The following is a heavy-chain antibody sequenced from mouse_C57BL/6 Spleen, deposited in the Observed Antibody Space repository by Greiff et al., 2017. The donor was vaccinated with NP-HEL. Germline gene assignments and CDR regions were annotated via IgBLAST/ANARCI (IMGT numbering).Heavy chain of an antibody. J-gene: IGHJ2*01. V-gene: IGHV5-4*01. D-gene: IGHD2-1*01. CDR3: ARGGGYGNYDYFDY. Sequence: DVQLQESGGGLVKPGGSLKLSCAASGFTFSSYAMSWVRQTPEKRLEWVATISDGGSYTYYPDNVKGRFTISRDNAKNNLYLQMSHLKSEDTAMYYCARGGGYGNYDYFDYWGQGTTLTVSS. CDR1: GFTFSSYA. CDR2: ISDGGSYT.